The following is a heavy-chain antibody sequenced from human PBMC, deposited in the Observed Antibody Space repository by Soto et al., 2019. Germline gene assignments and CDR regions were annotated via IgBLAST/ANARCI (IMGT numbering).Heavy chain of an antibody. V-gene: IGHV3-64D*06. CDR2: ISSNGGST. J-gene: IGHJ4*02. Sequence: GGSLRLSCSAGGFAFSSYAMHWVLQAPGKGLEYVAAISSNGGSTYYADSVKGRFTISRDNSKNTLYLQMSTLRADDPAVYYRLQDKNAEPLGSYFDYWRQGTLVTVPS. CDR1: GFAFSSYA. D-gene: IGHD1-1*01. CDR3: LQDKNAEPLGSYFDY.